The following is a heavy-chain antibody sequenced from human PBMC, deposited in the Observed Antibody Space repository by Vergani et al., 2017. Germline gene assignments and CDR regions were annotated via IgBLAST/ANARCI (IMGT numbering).Heavy chain of an antibody. J-gene: IGHJ5*02. CDR2: IIPILGIA. D-gene: IGHD1-1*01. CDR1: GGTFSSYT. CDR3: ASAGPSGGWFDH. V-gene: IGHV1-69*02. Sequence: QVQLVQSGAEVKKPGSSVKVSCKASGGTFSSYTISWVRQAPGQGLEWMGRIIPILGIANYAQKFQGRVTITADKSTSTAYMELSRLRSEDTAVYYCASAGPSGGWFDHWGQGTLVTVSS.